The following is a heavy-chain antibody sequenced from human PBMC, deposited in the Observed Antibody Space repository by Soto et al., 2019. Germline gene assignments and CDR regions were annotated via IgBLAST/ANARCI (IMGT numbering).Heavy chain of an antibody. V-gene: IGHV3-33*01. Sequence: QVQLVESGGGVVQPGRSLRLSCAASGFTFSSYDMHWVRQAPGKGLEWVAVIWYDGSNKYYADSVKGRFTISRDNSKNTLYLQMNSLRAEDTAVYYCARYYGSGSYFDYWGQGTLVTVSS. CDR3: ARYYGSGSYFDY. CDR1: GFTFSSYD. D-gene: IGHD3-10*01. J-gene: IGHJ4*02. CDR2: IWYDGSNK.